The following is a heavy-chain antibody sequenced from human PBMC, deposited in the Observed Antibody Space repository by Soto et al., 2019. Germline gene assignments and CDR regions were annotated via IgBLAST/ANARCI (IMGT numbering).Heavy chain of an antibody. CDR2: INHSGST. CDR3: ASMEAVTTPRYFDY. Sequence: QVQLQQWGAGLLKPSETLSLTCAVYGGSFSGYYWSWIRQPPGKGLEWIGEINHSGSTNYNPSLTNRATRSVDTSKNQFALKLSSVTAADTAVYYCASMEAVTTPRYFDYWGQGTLVTVSS. CDR1: GGSFSGYY. V-gene: IGHV4-34*01. D-gene: IGHD4-17*01. J-gene: IGHJ4*02.